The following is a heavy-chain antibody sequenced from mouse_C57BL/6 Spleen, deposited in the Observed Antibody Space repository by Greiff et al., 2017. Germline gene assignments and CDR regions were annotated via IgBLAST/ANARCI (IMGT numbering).Heavy chain of an antibody. J-gene: IGHJ1*03. Sequence: QVQLQQPGTELVKPGASVKLSCKASGYTFTSYWMHWVKQRPGQGLEWIGNINPSDGGTNYNEKFKSKATLTVDKSSSTAYMQLSSLTSEDSAVYYCARGDYDVRYFEVWGTGTTVTVSS. CDR1: GYTFTSYW. D-gene: IGHD2-4*01. CDR3: ARGDYDVRYFEV. CDR2: INPSDGGT. V-gene: IGHV1-53*01.